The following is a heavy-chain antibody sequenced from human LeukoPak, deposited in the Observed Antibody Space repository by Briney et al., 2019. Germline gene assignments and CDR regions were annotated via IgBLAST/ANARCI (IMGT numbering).Heavy chain of an antibody. CDR3: ARAMYYYDSSGYYDY. Sequence: ASVKVSCKASGYTFTSYGISWVRQAPGQGLEWMGWISAYNGNTSYAQKLQGRVTMTTDTSTSTAYMELRSLRSDDRAVYYCARAMYYYDSSGYYDYWGQGTLVTVSS. CDR2: ISAYNGNT. J-gene: IGHJ4*02. V-gene: IGHV1-18*01. D-gene: IGHD3-22*01. CDR1: GYTFTSYG.